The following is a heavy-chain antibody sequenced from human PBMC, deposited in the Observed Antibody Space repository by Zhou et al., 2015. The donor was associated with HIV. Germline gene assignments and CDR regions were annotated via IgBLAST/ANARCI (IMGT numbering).Heavy chain of an antibody. Sequence: VQLVESGGGLVQPGRSLRLSCAASGFTFSDFYMSWIRQAPGKGLEWVSYISKSGDTIFYTDSVKGRFTISRDNAKNSLYLQMTSLRADDTAVYYCARGVGATTKRIDYWGQGTLVTVSS. CDR3: ARGVGATTKRIDY. V-gene: IGHV3-11*01. D-gene: IGHD1-26*01. CDR2: ISKSGDTI. J-gene: IGHJ4*02. CDR1: GFTFSDFY.